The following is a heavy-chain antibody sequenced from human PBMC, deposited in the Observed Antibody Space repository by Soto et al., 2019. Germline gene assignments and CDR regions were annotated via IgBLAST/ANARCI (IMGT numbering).Heavy chain of an antibody. Sequence: SETLSLTCTVSGGSISSYYWTWIRQPPGKGLEWIGYIYYSGSPNYNPSLKSRVTISVDTSKNQFSLKLSSVTAADTDVYYCARNRDGYNPYCFDYWGQGTLVTVS. J-gene: IGHJ4*02. CDR1: GGSISSYY. CDR2: IYYSGSP. V-gene: IGHV4-59*01. D-gene: IGHD5-12*01. CDR3: ARNRDGYNPYCFDY.